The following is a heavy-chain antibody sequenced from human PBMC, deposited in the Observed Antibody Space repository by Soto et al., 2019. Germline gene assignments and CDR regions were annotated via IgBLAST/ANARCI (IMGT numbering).Heavy chain of an antibody. V-gene: IGHV3-74*03. CDR2: INTDGTNT. CDR1: GFTFSRYW. D-gene: IGHD3-16*01. J-gene: IGHJ4*02. Sequence: EVQLVESGGGLVQPGGSLRLSCAVSGFTFSRYWMHWFRQDPGYGLVWVSSINTDGTNTQYAASVRGRFTVSRDNAKNTVYLEMISLRSEDTGVYYCAKDLLWGQSYYWGQGTLVVVSS. CDR3: AKDLLWGQSYY.